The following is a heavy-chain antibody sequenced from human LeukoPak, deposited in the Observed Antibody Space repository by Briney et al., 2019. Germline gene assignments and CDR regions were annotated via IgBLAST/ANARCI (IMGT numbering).Heavy chain of an antibody. D-gene: IGHD6-6*01. CDR2: ISAYNGNT. CDR3: ARMRSLASRGYFDY. J-gene: IGHJ4*02. V-gene: IGHV1-18*01. CDR1: GYTFTSYG. Sequence: GASVKVSCKASGYTFTSYGISWVRQAPGQGLEWMGWISAYNGNTNYAQKLQGRVTMTTDTSTSTAYMELRSLRSDDTAVYYCARMRSLASRGYFDYWGQGTLVTVSS.